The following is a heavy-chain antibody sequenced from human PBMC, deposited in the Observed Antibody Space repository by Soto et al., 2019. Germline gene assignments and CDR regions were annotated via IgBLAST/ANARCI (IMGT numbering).Heavy chain of an antibody. CDR1: GFTFSSSG. J-gene: IGHJ4*02. Sequence: QVQLVESGGGVVQPGRSLRLSCAASGFTFSSSGMHWVRQAPGKGPEWVAIISHDGSNKYYADSVEGRFTISRDNSKNTLFLQMNSLRPEDTAVYFCAKDNPTIAYWGQGTLVTVSS. D-gene: IGHD1-1*01. V-gene: IGHV3-30*18. CDR3: AKDNPTIAY. CDR2: ISHDGSNK.